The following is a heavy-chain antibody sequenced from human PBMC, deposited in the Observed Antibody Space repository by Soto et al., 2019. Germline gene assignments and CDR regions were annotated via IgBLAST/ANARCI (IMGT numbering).Heavy chain of an antibody. D-gene: IGHD3-22*01. CDR2: IIPPFGTA. CDR3: AAFDRSDYGYYYAMDV. V-gene: IGHV1-69*06. J-gene: IGHJ6*01. CDR1: GGTFSSHV. Sequence: QVQLVQSGAEVKKPGSSVKVSCKASGGTFSSHVINWVRQAPGQGLQWMGSIIPPFGTANYAQKFQGRVTITADKSTSIAYMELGSLRSEDTAVYYCAAFDRSDYGYYYAMDVWGQGTTVTVSS.